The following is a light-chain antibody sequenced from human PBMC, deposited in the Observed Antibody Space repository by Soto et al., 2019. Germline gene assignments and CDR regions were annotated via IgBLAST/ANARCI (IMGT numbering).Light chain of an antibody. J-gene: IGLJ1*01. CDR1: SSVVGSYTN. CDR3: CSYAGSSTYV. V-gene: IGLV2-23*01. CDR2: EGS. Sequence: QSVLTHPASVSGSPGQSITISCTGTSSVVGSYTNVSWYQQPPGKAAKLMIYEGSKRHSGVSNRLSHSKSGNTASLKISGLQAEDEADYYCCSYAGSSTYVSGTGTKVTVL.